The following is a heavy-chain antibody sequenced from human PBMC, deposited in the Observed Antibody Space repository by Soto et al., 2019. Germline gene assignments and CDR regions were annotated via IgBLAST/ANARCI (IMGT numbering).Heavy chain of an antibody. CDR2: ISSGSSYI. D-gene: IGHD3-10*01. V-gene: IGHV3-21*01. Sequence: PGGSLRLSCAACGFTFSTYTMNWVRQAPGKGLEWISSISSGSSYIYYAGSVKGRFTISRDNAKNSLFLQINSLRADDTAVYYCARDILSGGTYPDSWGQRTKVTVSS. J-gene: IGHJ5*01. CDR3: ARDILSGGTYPDS. CDR1: GFTFSTYT.